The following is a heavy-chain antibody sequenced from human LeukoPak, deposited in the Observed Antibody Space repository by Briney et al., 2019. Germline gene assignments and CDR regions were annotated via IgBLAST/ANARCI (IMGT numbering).Heavy chain of an antibody. CDR2: MNPNSGNT. Sequence: AAVKVCCKASGYTFTSYDINWVRQATGQGLEWMGWMNPNSGNTGYAQKFQGRVTMTRNTSISTAYMELSSLRSEDTAVYYCATLTGESVPYYYYGMDVWGQGTTVTVSS. V-gene: IGHV1-8*01. CDR3: ATLTGESVPYYYYGMDV. CDR1: GYTFTSYD. D-gene: IGHD7-27*01. J-gene: IGHJ6*02.